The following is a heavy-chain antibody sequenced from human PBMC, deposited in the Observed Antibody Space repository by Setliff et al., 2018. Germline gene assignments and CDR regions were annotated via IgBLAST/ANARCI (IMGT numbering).Heavy chain of an antibody. V-gene: IGHV4-59*08. CDR1: GGSISPYY. J-gene: IGHJ6*03. Sequence: PSETLSLTCSVSGGSISPYYWIWIRQSPGKGLEWIGYIFYSGSARYNPSLESRVTMSVDTSKNQISLKLSSVTAADTAVYYCARWRVRDSGYYPRLSYMDVWGKGTTVTVSS. D-gene: IGHD3-22*01. CDR3: ARWRVRDSGYYPRLSYMDV. CDR2: IFYSGSA.